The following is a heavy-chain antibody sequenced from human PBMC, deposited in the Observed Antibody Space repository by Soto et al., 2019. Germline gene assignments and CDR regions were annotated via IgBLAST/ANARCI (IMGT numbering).Heavy chain of an antibody. D-gene: IGHD7-27*01. J-gene: IGHJ6*03. Sequence: PGGSLRLSCATSVLILSDCAMNWVRQAPGKGLEWVSYISSSSSVIDYADSVKGRFTVSRDNARNSLYLQMNSLRAEDTAVYYCARDLSWGSNWYYYMDVWGKGTTVTVSS. CDR2: ISSSSSVI. CDR3: ARDLSWGSNWYYYMDV. CDR1: VLILSDCA. V-gene: IGHV3-48*01.